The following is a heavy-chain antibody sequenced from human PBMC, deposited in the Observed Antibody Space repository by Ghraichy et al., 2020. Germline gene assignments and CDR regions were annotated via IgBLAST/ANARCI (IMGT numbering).Heavy chain of an antibody. CDR3: ARSPLGTYYSY. CDR2: IQNSGST. CDR1: GGSISTYY. V-gene: IGHV4-59*01. D-gene: IGHD1-26*01. J-gene: IGHJ4*02. Sequence: SETLSLTCTVSGGSISTYYWSWIRQPPGKGLEWIGYIQNSGSTNYNPSLNSRLTISVDTSKNQFSLKLSSVTAADTAVYYCARSPLGTYYSYWGQGTLVTVSS.